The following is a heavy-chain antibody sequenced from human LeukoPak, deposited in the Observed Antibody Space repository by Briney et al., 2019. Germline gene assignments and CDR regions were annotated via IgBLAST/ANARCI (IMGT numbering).Heavy chain of an antibody. V-gene: IGHV4-59*01. D-gene: IGHD3-9*01. Sequence: SETLSLTCTVSGGSISSYYWSWIRQPPGQGLEWIGHIYYSVSTNYNPSLKSRVTISVDTSKNQFSLKLSSVTAADTAVYYCARGGYYDIVTPRRFSVYYYYGMDVWGKGTTVTVSS. J-gene: IGHJ6*04. CDR2: IYYSVST. CDR3: ARGGYYDIVTPRRFSVYYYYGMDV. CDR1: GGSISSYY.